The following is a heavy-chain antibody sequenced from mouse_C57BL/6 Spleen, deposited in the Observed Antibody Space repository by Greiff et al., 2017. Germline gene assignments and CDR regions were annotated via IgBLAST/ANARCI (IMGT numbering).Heavy chain of an antibody. D-gene: IGHD2-1*01. Sequence: EVKLMESGGGLVKPGGSLKLSCAASGFTFSDYGMHWVRQAPEKGLEWVAYISSGSSTIYYADTVKGRFTISRDNAKNTLFLQMTSLRSEDTAMYYCARQYYGNYYWYFDVWGTGTTVTVSS. CDR3: ARQYYGNYYWYFDV. J-gene: IGHJ1*03. CDR1: GFTFSDYG. V-gene: IGHV5-17*01. CDR2: ISSGSSTI.